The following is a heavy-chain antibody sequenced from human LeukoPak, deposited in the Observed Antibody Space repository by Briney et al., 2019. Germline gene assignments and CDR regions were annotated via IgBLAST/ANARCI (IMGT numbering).Heavy chain of an antibody. CDR3: VTIPLPFDY. Sequence: GGSLRLSCAASGFTFSSYSMNWVRQAPGKGLEWVSSISSSSSYIYYADSVKGRFTISRDNAKNSLYLQMNSLGAEDTAVYYCVTIPLPFDYWGQGTLVTVSS. D-gene: IGHD2-2*02. V-gene: IGHV3-21*01. CDR2: ISSSSSYI. CDR1: GFTFSSYS. J-gene: IGHJ4*02.